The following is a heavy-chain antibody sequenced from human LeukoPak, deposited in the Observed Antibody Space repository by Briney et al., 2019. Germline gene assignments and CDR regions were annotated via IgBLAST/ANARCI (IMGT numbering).Heavy chain of an antibody. CDR2: INPNSGGT. CDR1: GYTFTGYY. V-gene: IGHV1-2*02. Sequence: ASVKVSCKASGYTFTGYYMHWVRQAPGQGLEWMGWINPNSGGTNYAQKFQGRVTMTRDTSISTAYMELSRLRSDDTAVYYCARDFTMVRGSSDYWGQGTLVTVSS. CDR3: ARDFTMVRGSSDY. J-gene: IGHJ4*02. D-gene: IGHD3-10*01.